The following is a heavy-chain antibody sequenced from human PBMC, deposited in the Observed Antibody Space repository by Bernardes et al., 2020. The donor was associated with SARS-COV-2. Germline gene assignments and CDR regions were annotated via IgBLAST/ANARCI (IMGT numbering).Heavy chain of an antibody. J-gene: IGHJ3*02. D-gene: IGHD6-13*01. CDR3: ARSEFSRRQHLVAGAFDI. Sequence: GGSLRLSCAASGFTFSSYSMNWVRQAPGKGLEWVSSISSSSSYIYYADSVKGRFTISRDNAKNSLYLQMNCLRAGDTAVYYCARSEFSRRQHLVAGAFDIWGQGTVVTVSS. CDR2: ISSSSSYI. V-gene: IGHV3-21*01. CDR1: GFTFSSYS.